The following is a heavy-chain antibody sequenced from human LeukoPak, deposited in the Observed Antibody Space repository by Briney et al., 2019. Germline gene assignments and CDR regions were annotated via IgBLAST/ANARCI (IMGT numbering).Heavy chain of an antibody. CDR2: ISGTSCYI. D-gene: IGHD7-27*01. Sequence: GGSLRLSCAASGFTFSNYYMNWVRQAPGKGLEWISSISGTSCYIFYADSLKGRFIVSRDNAKNSLFLQMNSLRAEDTAVYYCGRAGDYWGQGTLVTVSS. J-gene: IGHJ4*02. CDR3: GRAGDY. V-gene: IGHV3-21*06. CDR1: GFTFSNYY.